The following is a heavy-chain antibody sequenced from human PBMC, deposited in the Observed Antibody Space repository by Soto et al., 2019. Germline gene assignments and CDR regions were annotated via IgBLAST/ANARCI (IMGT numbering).Heavy chain of an antibody. V-gene: IGHV4-34*01. J-gene: IGHJ4*02. Sequence: SETLSLTCAVYGGSFSGYYWTWIRQPPGTGLEWIGEINHSGSTNYIPSLKSRVTISVDTSKNQFSLKLTSVTAEDTAVYYCAREPPYPSYCSSTSCYGDYFDYWGQGTLVTVSS. D-gene: IGHD2-2*01. CDR2: INHSGST. CDR3: AREPPYPSYCSSTSCYGDYFDY. CDR1: GGSFSGYY.